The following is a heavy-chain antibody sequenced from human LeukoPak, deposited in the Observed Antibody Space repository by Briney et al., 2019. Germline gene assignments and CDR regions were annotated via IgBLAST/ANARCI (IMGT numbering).Heavy chain of an antibody. CDR1: GASIRSGDYY. V-gene: IGHV4-30-4*01. CDR3: ARDCSGGSRYGAFDI. Sequence: SETLSLTCTVSGASIRSGDYYWSWIRQPPGKGLEWIGYIYDSGSTYYNPSLKSRITISVDTSENRFSLKLSSVTATDTAVYYCARDCSGGSRYGAFDIWGQGTMVTVSS. J-gene: IGHJ3*02. CDR2: IYDSGST. D-gene: IGHD2-15*01.